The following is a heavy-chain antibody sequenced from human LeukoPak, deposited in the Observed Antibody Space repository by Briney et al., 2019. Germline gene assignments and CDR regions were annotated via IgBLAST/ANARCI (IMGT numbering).Heavy chain of an antibody. CDR3: ARALWFGEQAPFDY. D-gene: IGHD3-10*01. CDR2: IKQDGSEK. V-gene: IGHV3-7*01. Sequence: PGGSLRLSCAASEFSVGSNYMSWVRQAPGKGLEWVANIKQDGSEKYYVDSVKGRFTISRDNAKNSLYLQMNSLRAEDTAVYYCARALWFGEQAPFDYWGQGTLVTVSS. J-gene: IGHJ4*02. CDR1: EFSVGSNY.